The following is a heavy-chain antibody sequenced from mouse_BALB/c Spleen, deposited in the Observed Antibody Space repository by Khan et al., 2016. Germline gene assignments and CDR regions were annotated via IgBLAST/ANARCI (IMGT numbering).Heavy chain of an antibody. CDR2: IISGGNT. Sequence: EVQLQESGGGLVKPGGSLKLSCAASGFTFSYYAMSWVRQTPEQRLEWVASIISGGNTYYPDSVKGRFNIFRENARNILYLQMGSVGSEDPAMYYCARAGGYFDVWGAGTTVTVSS. V-gene: IGHV5-6-5*01. CDR3: ARAGGYFDV. J-gene: IGHJ1*01. CDR1: GFTFSYYA.